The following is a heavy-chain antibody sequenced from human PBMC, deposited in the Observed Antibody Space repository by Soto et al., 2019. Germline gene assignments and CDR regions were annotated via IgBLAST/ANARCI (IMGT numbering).Heavy chain of an antibody. CDR2: INHSGST. D-gene: IGHD3-3*01. V-gene: IGHV4-34*01. CDR1: GGSLSGYY. Sequence: PSETLSLTCAVYGGSLSGYYWSWIRQPPGKGLEWIGEINHSGSTNYNPSLKSRVTISVDTSKNQFSLKLSSVTAADTAVYYCARRFGTYYDFWSGYLPAYYFDYWGQGTLVTVSS. J-gene: IGHJ4*02. CDR3: ARRFGTYYDFWSGYLPAYYFDY.